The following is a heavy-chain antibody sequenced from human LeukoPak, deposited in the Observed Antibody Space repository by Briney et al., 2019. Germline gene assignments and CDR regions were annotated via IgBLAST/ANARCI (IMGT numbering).Heavy chain of an antibody. CDR2: IHYSGST. CDR3: ARRAINSVMFDY. Sequence: SETLSLTCTVSGDSISTYYWSWIRQPPGKGLEWMRYIHYSGSTNYNPSLRSRVTISVDTSKNQFSLKLSSATAADTAVYFCARRAINSVMFDYWGQGTLVTVSS. J-gene: IGHJ4*02. D-gene: IGHD3-16*01. CDR1: GDSISTYY. V-gene: IGHV4-59*08.